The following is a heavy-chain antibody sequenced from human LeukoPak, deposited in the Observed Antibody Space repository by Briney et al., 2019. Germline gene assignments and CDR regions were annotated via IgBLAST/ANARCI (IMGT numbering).Heavy chain of an antibody. CDR1: GGSISSSSYY. Sequence: SETLSLTCTVSGGSISSSSYYWGWIRQPPGKGLEWIGSIYYSGSTYYNPSLKSRVTISVDTSKNQFSLKLSSVTAADTAVYYCARGVGALPSFDYWGQGTLVTVSS. J-gene: IGHJ4*02. V-gene: IGHV4-39*07. D-gene: IGHD1-26*01. CDR3: ARGVGALPSFDY. CDR2: IYYSGST.